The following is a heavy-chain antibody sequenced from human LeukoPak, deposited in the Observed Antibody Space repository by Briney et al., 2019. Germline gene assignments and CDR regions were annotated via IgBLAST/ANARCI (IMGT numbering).Heavy chain of an antibody. J-gene: IGHJ5*02. CDR3: AREPVGYCSSTSCYFGWFDP. CDR2: IYYSGST. CDR1: GGSISSGDYY. D-gene: IGHD2-2*01. Sequence: SETLSLTCTVSGGSISSGDYYWGWIRQPPGKGLEWIGYIYYSGSTYYNPSLKSRVTISVDTSKNQFSLKLSSVTAADTAVYYCAREPVGYCSSTSCYFGWFDPWGQGTLVTVSS. V-gene: IGHV4-30-4*08.